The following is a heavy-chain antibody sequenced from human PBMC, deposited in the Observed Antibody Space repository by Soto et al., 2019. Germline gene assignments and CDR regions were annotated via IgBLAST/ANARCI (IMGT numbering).Heavy chain of an antibody. CDR1: GGSVSSGSYY. J-gene: IGHJ4*02. D-gene: IGHD1-7*01. CDR3: ARDGNYTIDY. V-gene: IGHV4-61*01. CDR2: IYYSGST. Sequence: QVQLQESGPGLVKPSETLSLTCTVSGGSVSSGSYYWSWIRQPPGKGLEWIGYIYYSGSTNYKPPPKSRVTISVDTSKNQFSLKMSSVTAADTAVYYCARDGNYTIDYWGQGTLVTVSS.